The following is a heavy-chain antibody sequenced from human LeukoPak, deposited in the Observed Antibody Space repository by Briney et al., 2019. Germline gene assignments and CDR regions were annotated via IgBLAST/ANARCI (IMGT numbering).Heavy chain of an antibody. Sequence: SETLSLTCTVSGGSISSSSYYWGWIRQPPGKGLEWIGSIYYSGSTYYNPSLKSRVTISVDTSKNQFSRKLRSVTAADTAVYYCARPERSYSLDAFDIWGQGTMVTVSS. CDR2: IYYSGST. J-gene: IGHJ3*02. CDR3: ARPERSYSLDAFDI. D-gene: IGHD6-13*01. CDR1: GGSISSSSYY. V-gene: IGHV4-39*01.